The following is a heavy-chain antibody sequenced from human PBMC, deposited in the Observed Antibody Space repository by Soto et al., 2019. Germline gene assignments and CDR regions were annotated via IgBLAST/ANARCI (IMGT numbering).Heavy chain of an antibody. Sequence: GESLKISCKGSGYSFTSYWIGWVRQMPGKGLEWMGIIYPGDSDTRYSPSFQGQVTISADKSISTAYLQWSSLKASDTAMYYCARAHFNWGSQGGYFDYWGQGTLVTVSS. J-gene: IGHJ4*02. V-gene: IGHV5-51*01. D-gene: IGHD7-27*01. CDR3: ARAHFNWGSQGGYFDY. CDR2: IYPGDSDT. CDR1: GYSFTSYW.